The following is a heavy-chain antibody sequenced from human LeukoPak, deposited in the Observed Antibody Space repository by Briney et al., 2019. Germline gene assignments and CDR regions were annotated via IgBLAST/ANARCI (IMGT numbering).Heavy chain of an antibody. D-gene: IGHD5-18*01. Sequence: GGSLRLSCAASGFTFSSYIMNWVRQAPGKGLEWVSSISSSSTYIYYADSVKGRFTISRDNAKNSLYLQMNSLRAEDTAVYYCAKDPRDHSYGWSWRYFDYWGQGTLVTVSS. J-gene: IGHJ4*02. CDR3: AKDPRDHSYGWSWRYFDY. CDR2: ISSSSTYI. V-gene: IGHV3-21*01. CDR1: GFTFSSYI.